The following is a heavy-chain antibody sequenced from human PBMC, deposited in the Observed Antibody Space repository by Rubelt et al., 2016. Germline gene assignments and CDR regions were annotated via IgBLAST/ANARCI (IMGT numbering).Heavy chain of an antibody. Sequence: LEWVAVIYYDGSNKYYADSVKGRFTISRDNSKNTLYLLMNSLRAEDTAVYYCARDRRYSSSWYEEMGDYYYYGMDVWGQGTTVTVSS. CDR3: ARDRRYSSSWYEEMGDYYYYGMDV. D-gene: IGHD6-13*01. J-gene: IGHJ6*02. CDR2: IYYDGSNK. V-gene: IGHV3-33*01.